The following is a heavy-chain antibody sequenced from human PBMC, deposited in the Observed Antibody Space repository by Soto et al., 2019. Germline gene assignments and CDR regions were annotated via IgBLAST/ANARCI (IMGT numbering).Heavy chain of an antibody. CDR3: ARVRFPSAPRRPLDYYFVDV. Sequence: VELVESGGGLVQPGGSLRLSCAASGFTFGSYAMTWVRQAPGKGLEWVSGSSGGGSGRYYSDSVEARFTISRDNPKNLLFLQMNTWRAEDTAVYFCARVRFPSAPRRPLDYYFVDVWGNGTTITVSS. CDR1: GFTFGSYA. J-gene: IGHJ6*03. D-gene: IGHD6-6*01. CDR2: SSGGGSGR. V-gene: IGHV3-23*04.